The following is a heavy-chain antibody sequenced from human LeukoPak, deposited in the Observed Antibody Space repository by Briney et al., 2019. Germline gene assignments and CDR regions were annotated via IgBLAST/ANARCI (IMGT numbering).Heavy chain of an antibody. J-gene: IGHJ3*02. V-gene: IGHV5-51*01. D-gene: IGHD3-22*01. CDR2: IYPGDSAI. CDR3: ARLQPPLLGYYFDNRGYLGAFDI. CDR1: GYSFTTYW. Sequence: RGESLKISCKGSGYSFTTYWIAWVRQMPGKGLEWMGIIYPGDSAIRYSPSFQGQVTISADKSISTAYLQWSGLKASDTAMFYCARLQPPLLGYYFDNRGYLGAFDIWGQGTMVTVSS.